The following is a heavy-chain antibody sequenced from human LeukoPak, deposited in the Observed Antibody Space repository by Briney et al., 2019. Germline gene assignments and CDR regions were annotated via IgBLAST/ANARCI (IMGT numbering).Heavy chain of an antibody. CDR2: ISSSISYI. Sequence: GGSLRLSCAASGFTFSSYSMSWVRQAPGKGREWVSSISSSISYIYYADTVKGRVNISRDNAKNSLYLQMKSLRAEVTAVYYCARDCRPGRSLRGYYYYGMDVWGKGTTVTVSS. J-gene: IGHJ6*04. D-gene: IGHD4-23*01. CDR3: ARDCRPGRSLRGYYYYGMDV. CDR1: GFTFSSYS. V-gene: IGHV3-21*01.